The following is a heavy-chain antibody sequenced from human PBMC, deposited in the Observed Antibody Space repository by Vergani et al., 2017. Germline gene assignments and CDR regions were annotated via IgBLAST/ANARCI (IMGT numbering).Heavy chain of an antibody. Sequence: EVLLVESGGDLVQPGGSLRLSCEASGFNFQIYWMGWVRQTAEKGLEWVANIKQDGSEDYYVDSVKGRFTITRDNAKKFIYLQMNSLRADDTAVYYCVRGGLATTNNWFDPWGQGTRVTVSS. CDR2: IKQDGSED. J-gene: IGHJ5*01. D-gene: IGHD5-24*01. CDR3: VRGGLATTNNWFDP. V-gene: IGHV3-7*01. CDR1: GFNFQIYW.